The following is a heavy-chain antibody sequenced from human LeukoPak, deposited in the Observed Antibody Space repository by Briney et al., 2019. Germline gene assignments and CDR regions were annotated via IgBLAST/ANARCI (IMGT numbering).Heavy chain of an antibody. CDR2: MNPNSGNT. Sequence: GASVKVSCKASGYTFTSYDINWVRQATGQGLEWMGWMNPNSGNTGYAQKFQGRVTITRNTSISTAYMELSSLRSEDTAVYYCARGQLPWYYDSRALADYWGQGTLVTVSS. V-gene: IGHV1-8*03. J-gene: IGHJ4*02. D-gene: IGHD3-22*01. CDR3: ARGQLPWYYDSRALADY. CDR1: GYTFTSYD.